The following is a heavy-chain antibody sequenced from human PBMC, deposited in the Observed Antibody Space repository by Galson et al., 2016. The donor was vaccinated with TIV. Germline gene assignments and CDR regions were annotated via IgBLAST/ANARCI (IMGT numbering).Heavy chain of an antibody. D-gene: IGHD2-8*01. Sequence: TLSLTCTVSGDSISRTSYFWGWIRQNPGKGLEWIGYIYGSGSPYYNSALKRRVTMSVDTSKNQFSLKLTSMTAADTAVYYCVRETKRGVWFDPWGQGSLVTVSS. CDR3: VRETKRGVWFDP. CDR1: GDSISRTSYF. V-gene: IGHV4-31*03. CDR2: IYGSGSP. J-gene: IGHJ5*02.